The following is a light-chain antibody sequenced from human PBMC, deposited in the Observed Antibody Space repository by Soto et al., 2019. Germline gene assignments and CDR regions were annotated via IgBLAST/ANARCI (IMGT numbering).Light chain of an antibody. Sequence: QSVLTQPPSVSGAPGQRVTISCTGSSSNIGAGYDVHWYQQASGTAPKLLIYVNSNRPSGVPDRFSGSKSGTSASLAITGLQAEDEADYYCQSYDSSLSGYVFGTGTKLTVL. V-gene: IGLV1-40*01. J-gene: IGLJ1*01. CDR2: VNS. CDR3: QSYDSSLSGYV. CDR1: SSNIGAGYD.